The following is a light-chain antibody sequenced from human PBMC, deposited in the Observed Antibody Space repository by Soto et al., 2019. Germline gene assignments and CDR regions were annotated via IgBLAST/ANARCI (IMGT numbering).Light chain of an antibody. CDR3: ASYTTSSTVI. CDR2: DVS. CDR1: TSDIGRFNY. V-gene: IGLV2-14*03. J-gene: IGLJ2*01. Sequence: QSVLTQPASVSGSPGQSITISCTGTTSDIGRFNYVSWYQYHPGKAPKLMIYDVSNRPSGLSNRFSGSKSGNTASLIISGLQAEDEADYYCASYTTSSTVIFGGGTKLTVL.